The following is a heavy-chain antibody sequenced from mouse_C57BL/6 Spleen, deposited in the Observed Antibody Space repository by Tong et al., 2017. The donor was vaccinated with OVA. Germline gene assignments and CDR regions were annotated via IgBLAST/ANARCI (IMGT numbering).Heavy chain of an antibody. Sequence: EVQLQESGEGLVKPGGSLKLSCAASGFTFSSYAMSWVRQTPEKRLEWVATISDGGSYTYYPDTVTGRFTISRENAKNTLYLEMSSLRSEDTAMYYCARDGTFFDYWGQGTTLTVSS. CDR2: ISDGGSYT. CDR1: GFTFSSYA. D-gene: IGHD4-1*01. CDR3: ARDGTFFDY. J-gene: IGHJ2*01. V-gene: IGHV5-9-3*01.